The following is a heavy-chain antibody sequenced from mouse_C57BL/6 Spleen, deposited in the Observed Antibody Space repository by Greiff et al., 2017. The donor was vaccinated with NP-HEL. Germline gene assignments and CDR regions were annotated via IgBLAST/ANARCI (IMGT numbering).Heavy chain of an antibody. D-gene: IGHD1-1*01. CDR1: GFSFDTYA. CDR3: VRHLKYYGSSYDWYFDV. J-gene: IGHJ1*03. V-gene: IGHV10-1*01. Sequence: EVQLVESGGGLVQPKGSLKLSCAASGFSFDTYAMNWVRQAPGKGLEWVARIRSKSNNYATYYADSVKDRFTISRDDSESMLYLQMNNLKTEDTAMYYCVRHLKYYGSSYDWYFDVWGTGTTVTVSS. CDR2: IRSKSNNYAT.